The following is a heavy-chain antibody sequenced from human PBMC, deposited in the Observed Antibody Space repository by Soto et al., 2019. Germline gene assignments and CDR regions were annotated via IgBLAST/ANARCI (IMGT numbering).Heavy chain of an antibody. D-gene: IGHD3-10*01. J-gene: IGHJ5*02. CDR2: IYWYEDK. CDR1: GFSLSTTGVG. Sequence: QITLKESGPTLVRPTQTLTLTCTFSGFSLSTTGVGVGWIRPPPGKALEWLALIYWYEDKRYSPSLTSRLTITKATSKNEVILTMTHMAPVDTATYYCALRLRDYGLGRERANDCDPWGQGTLVTVSS. CDR3: ALRLRDYGLGRERANDCDP. V-gene: IGHV2-5*01.